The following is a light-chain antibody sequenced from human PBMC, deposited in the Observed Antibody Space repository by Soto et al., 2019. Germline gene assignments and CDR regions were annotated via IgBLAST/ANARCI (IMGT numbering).Light chain of an antibody. J-gene: IGKJ1*01. Sequence: DIQVTQSPSFRSGSVGDRVTITCRASQDIRSSLNWYQQKPGKAPKFLIYVASSLQTGVPPRFSGSGSGTDFTLTISGLQAEDYATYFCQQTYSDPPWTFGQGTKVDIK. V-gene: IGKV1-39*01. CDR3: QQTYSDPPWT. CDR1: QDIRSS. CDR2: VAS.